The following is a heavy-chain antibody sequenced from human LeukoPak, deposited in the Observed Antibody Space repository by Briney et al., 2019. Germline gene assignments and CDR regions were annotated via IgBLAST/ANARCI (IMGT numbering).Heavy chain of an antibody. CDR1: GFTFSPHY. V-gene: IGHV3-72*01. D-gene: IGHD4-17*01. CDR2: IRNKADGYTT. J-gene: IGHJ4*02. CDR3: GDLGSTGTDH. Sequence: PGGSLRLSCVASGFTFSPHYMDWVRQSPGQGLEWVGLIRNKADGYTTIYAASVKGRFTISRDDSKNSVYLQMDSLKTEDTAVYYCGDLGSTGTDHWGQGTLVTASS.